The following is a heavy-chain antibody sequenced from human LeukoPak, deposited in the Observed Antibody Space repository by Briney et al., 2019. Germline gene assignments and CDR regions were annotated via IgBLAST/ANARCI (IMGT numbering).Heavy chain of an antibody. CDR2: ISSSSSYI. V-gene: IGHV3-21*01. Sequence: GGSLRLSCAASGFTFSSYSMNWVRQAPGKGLEWVSSISSSSSYIYYADSVKGRFTISRDNAKNSLYLQMNSLRAEDTAVYYCARAALEWLSLDYWGQGNLVTVSS. CDR3: ARAALEWLSLDY. J-gene: IGHJ4*02. D-gene: IGHD3-3*01. CDR1: GFTFSSYS.